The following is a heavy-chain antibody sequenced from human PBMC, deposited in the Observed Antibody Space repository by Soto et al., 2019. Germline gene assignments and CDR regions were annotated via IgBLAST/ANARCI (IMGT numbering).Heavy chain of an antibody. CDR3: ARGGSSGADFDD. J-gene: IGHJ4*02. CDR2: IYYSGST. V-gene: IGHV4-31*03. D-gene: IGHD6-25*01. Sequence: QVQLQESGPGLVKPSQTLSLTCTVSGGSISSGGYYWSWIRQHPGKGLEWIGYIYYSGSTYYNPSLKSRVTISVDTSKKQSSLKLGSVTAADTAVYYCARGGSSGADFDDWGQGTLVTVSS. CDR1: GGSISSGGYY.